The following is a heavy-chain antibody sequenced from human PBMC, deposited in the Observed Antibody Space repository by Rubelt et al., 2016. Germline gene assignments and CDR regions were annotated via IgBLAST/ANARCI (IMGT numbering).Heavy chain of an antibody. V-gene: IGHV3-33*01. J-gene: IGHJ6*02. D-gene: IGHD6-25*01. CDR3: ARDMGQRVYYAMDV. CDR2: IWYDGGYK. Sequence: GGGVVQPGRSLRLSCAASGFTFRTYGMHWVRQAPGKGLEWVAVIWYDGGYKYNADSVQGRFTISRDNAKNTLFLQMSSLRVEDTAVYYCARDMGQRVYYAMDVWGQGTTVTVSS. CDR1: GFTFRTYG.